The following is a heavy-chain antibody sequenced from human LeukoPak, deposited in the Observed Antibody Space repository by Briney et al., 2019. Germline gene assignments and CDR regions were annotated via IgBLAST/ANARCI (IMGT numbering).Heavy chain of an antibody. Sequence: SQTLSLTCAISGDSVSSNSAAWNWIRRSPSRGLEWLGRTYYRSKWYNDYAVSVKSRITINPDTSKNQFSLQLNSVTPEDTAVYYCARASRWCSSTSCYAFDIWGQGTMVTVSS. D-gene: IGHD2-2*01. CDR2: TYYRSKWYN. CDR3: ARASRWCSSTSCYAFDI. V-gene: IGHV6-1*01. J-gene: IGHJ3*02. CDR1: GDSVSSNSAA.